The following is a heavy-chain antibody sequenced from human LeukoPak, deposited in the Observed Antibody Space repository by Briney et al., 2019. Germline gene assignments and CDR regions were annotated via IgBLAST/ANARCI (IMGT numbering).Heavy chain of an antibody. V-gene: IGHV1-8*01. CDR2: MNPNSGNT. Sequence: ASVKVSCKASGYTFTSYDINWVRQATGQGLEWMGWMNPNSGNTGYAQKFQGRVTMARNTSISTAYMELSSLRSEDTAVYYCARGLINRSDWYVHYRIFDYWGQGTLVTVSS. J-gene: IGHJ4*02. CDR3: ARGLINRSDWYVHYRIFDY. CDR1: GYTFTSYD. D-gene: IGHD6-13*01.